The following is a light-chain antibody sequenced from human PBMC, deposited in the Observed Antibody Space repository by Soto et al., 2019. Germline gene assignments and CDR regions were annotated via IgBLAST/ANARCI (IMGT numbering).Light chain of an antibody. V-gene: IGKV1-39*01. Sequence: DIQMTQSPSSLSASVGDRVTITCRASQSIRSYLNWYQQKPGKAPTLLIYAGSSLQSVVPSRFSGSGSGTDFTLTISSLQPEDFATYYCQQSYSTPWTFGQGTKVEIK. CDR3: QQSYSTPWT. CDR2: AGS. J-gene: IGKJ1*01. CDR1: QSIRSY.